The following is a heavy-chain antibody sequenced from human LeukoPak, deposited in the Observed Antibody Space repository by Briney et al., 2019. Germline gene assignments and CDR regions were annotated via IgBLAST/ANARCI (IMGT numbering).Heavy chain of an antibody. V-gene: IGHV3-7*04. J-gene: IGHJ4*02. Sequence: GGSLSLSCAVSGFSFSSYWMSWVRQAPGKGLEWVANIKQDGSEKYYVDSVKGRFTISRDNAKNSLYLQMNSLRAEDTAVYYCARDRLDYDILTGRYYYFDYWGQGTLVTVSS. CDR2: IKQDGSEK. CDR3: ARDRLDYDILTGRYYYFDY. D-gene: IGHD3-9*01. CDR1: GFSFSSYW.